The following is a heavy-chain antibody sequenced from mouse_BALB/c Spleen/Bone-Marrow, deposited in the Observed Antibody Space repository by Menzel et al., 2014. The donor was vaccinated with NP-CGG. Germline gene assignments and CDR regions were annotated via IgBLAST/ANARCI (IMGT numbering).Heavy chain of an antibody. CDR3: ARVYPNAMDY. Sequence: VQLQQSGAELVKPGASVKLSCTASGFNIKDTYMHWVKQRPEQGLEWIGRIDPANGNSKYDPKFQGMATITADTSSNTAYLQLSSLTSEDTAVYYCARVYPNAMDYWGQGTSVTVSS. D-gene: IGHD2-1*01. J-gene: IGHJ4*01. CDR2: IDPANGNS. CDR1: GFNIKDTY. V-gene: IGHV14-3*02.